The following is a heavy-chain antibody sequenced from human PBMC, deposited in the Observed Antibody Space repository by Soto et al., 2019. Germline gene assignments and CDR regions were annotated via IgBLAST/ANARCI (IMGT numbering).Heavy chain of an antibody. CDR3: SRKGYDLGGRDYYNGMDF. V-gene: IGHV1-18*04. CDR2: ISAYNGNT. CDR1: GYTFTSYG. D-gene: IGHD3-3*01. Sequence: ASVKVSCKASGYTFTSYGISWVRQAPGQGLEWMGWISAYNGNTNYAQKLQGRVTMTTDTSRSTAYMELRSRRSDDTAVYYLSRKGYDLGGRDYYNGMDFWGRGTTV. J-gene: IGHJ6*02.